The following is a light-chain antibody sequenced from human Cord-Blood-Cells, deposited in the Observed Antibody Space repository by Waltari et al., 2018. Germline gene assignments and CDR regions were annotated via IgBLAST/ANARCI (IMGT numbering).Light chain of an antibody. CDR2: EGS. V-gene: IGLV2-23*01. J-gene: IGLJ2*01. Sequence: QSALTQPASVSGSPGQSITISCTGTSSDVGSYNLVSWYQQHTGKAPKLMIYEGSKRPSGVSNRFSDSKSGNTASLTISGLQAEDEADYYCCSYAGSVVFGGGTKLTVL. CDR3: CSYAGSVV. CDR1: SSDVGSYNL.